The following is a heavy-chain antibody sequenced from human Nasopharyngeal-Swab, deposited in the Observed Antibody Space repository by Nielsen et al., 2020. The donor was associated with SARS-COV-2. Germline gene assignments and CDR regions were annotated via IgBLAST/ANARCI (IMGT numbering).Heavy chain of an antibody. J-gene: IGHJ4*01. CDR1: GASISSSNYY. CDR2: IYYSGNT. Sequence: SEILSLTCTVSGASISSSNYYWGWIRQPPGKGLEWIGTIYYSGNTYFNPSLKSRVTMSVDTSKHQFSLNLSSVTAADTALYYCARHSSGWSFDYWDHGTLVTVSS. CDR3: ARHSSGWSFDY. D-gene: IGHD6-19*01. V-gene: IGHV4-39*01.